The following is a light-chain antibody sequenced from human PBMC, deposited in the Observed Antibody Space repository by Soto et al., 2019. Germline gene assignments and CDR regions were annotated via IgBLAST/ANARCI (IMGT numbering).Light chain of an antibody. CDR2: EVT. Sequence: QSALTQPASVSGSPGQAITISCTGTSSDVGTYHYVSWYQQYPGKAPKLIIYEVTNRPAGVSNRFSGSLSANTASLTISGLQAEDEAEYYCSSFSHTYTLFFGGGTKLTVL. V-gene: IGLV2-14*01. J-gene: IGLJ2*01. CDR3: SSFSHTYTLF. CDR1: SSDVGTYHY.